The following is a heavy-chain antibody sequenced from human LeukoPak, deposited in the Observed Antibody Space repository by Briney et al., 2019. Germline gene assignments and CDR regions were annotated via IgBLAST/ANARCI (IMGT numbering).Heavy chain of an antibody. D-gene: IGHD6-19*01. CDR3: ARDIAVAGQGGGFDP. Sequence: GGSLRLSCAASGFTFSSYEMNWVSQAPGKGLEWVSYISSSGSTIYYADSVKGRFTISRDNAKNSLYLQMDSLRAEDTAVYYCARDIAVAGQGGGFDPWGQGTLVTVSS. J-gene: IGHJ5*02. V-gene: IGHV3-48*03. CDR2: ISSSGSTI. CDR1: GFTFSSYE.